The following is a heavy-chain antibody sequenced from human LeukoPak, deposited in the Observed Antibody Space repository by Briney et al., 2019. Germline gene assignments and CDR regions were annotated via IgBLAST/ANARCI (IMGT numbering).Heavy chain of an antibody. CDR3: ARLFTYYFDTSGYSAYQLSDAFDI. Sequence: GGPLRLPCAASGFIFSSYSMNWVRQAPGKGLEWVSYISSSGNYIYYADSVKGRFTISSDNAKNSLYLQMNSLRAEDTAMYYCARLFTYYFDTSGYSAYQLSDAFDIWGQGTMVTVSS. J-gene: IGHJ3*02. CDR1: GFIFSSYS. CDR2: ISSSGNYI. V-gene: IGHV3-21*01. D-gene: IGHD3-22*01.